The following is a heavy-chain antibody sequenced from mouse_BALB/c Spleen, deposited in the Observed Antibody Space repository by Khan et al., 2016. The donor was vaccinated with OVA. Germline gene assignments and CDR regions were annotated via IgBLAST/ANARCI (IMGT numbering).Heavy chain of an antibody. Sequence: QVQLQQSGPGLVQPSQSLSITCTVSGFSLTNYSVHWVRQSPGKGLEWLGVIWSAGSTDYNAAFISRLSISKDNSRSQVFFKMKCLQPNDTAIYYGARMGYEYGRGAWFAYWGQGTLVTVSA. D-gene: IGHD2-4*01. CDR3: ARMGYEYGRGAWFAY. CDR1: GFSLTNYS. CDR2: IWSAGST. J-gene: IGHJ3*01. V-gene: IGHV2-2*02.